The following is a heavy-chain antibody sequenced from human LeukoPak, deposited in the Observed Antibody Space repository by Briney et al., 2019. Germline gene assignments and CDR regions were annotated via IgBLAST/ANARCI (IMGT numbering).Heavy chain of an antibody. V-gene: IGHV1-18*01. D-gene: IGHD2-2*01. Sequence: ASVKVSCKASGYTFTSYGISWVRQAPGQGLEWMGWISAYNGNTNYAQKLQGRVTMTTDTSTSTAYMELRSLRSDDTAVYYCARVRSNTCSSTSCRPLGGDYYYYMDVWGKGTTVTVSS. CDR3: ARVRSNTCSSTSCRPLGGDYYYYMDV. CDR1: GYTFTSYG. J-gene: IGHJ6*03. CDR2: ISAYNGNT.